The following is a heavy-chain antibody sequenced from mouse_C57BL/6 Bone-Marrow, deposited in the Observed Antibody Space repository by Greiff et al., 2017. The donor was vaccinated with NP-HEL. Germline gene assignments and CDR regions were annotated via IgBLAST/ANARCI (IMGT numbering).Heavy chain of an antibody. V-gene: IGHV1-81*01. Sequence: QVQLKQSGAELARPGASVKLSCKASGYTFTSYGISWVKQRTGQGLEWIGEIYPRSGNTYYNEKFKGKATLTADKSSSTAYLELRSLTSEDSAVYFCARDYYGHFDYWGQGTTLTVSS. CDR1: GYTFTSYG. J-gene: IGHJ2*01. D-gene: IGHD1-1*01. CDR2: IYPRSGNT. CDR3: ARDYYGHFDY.